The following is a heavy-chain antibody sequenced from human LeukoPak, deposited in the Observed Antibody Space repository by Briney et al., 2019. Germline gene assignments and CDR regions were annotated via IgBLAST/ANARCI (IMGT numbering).Heavy chain of an antibody. Sequence: GGSLRLSCAASGFTFSNAWMSWVRQAPGKGLEWVGRIKSKTDGGTTDYAAPVKGRFTISRDDSKNTLYLQMNSLKAEDTAVYYCTTPNNPYYYDSSEAGSWGQGTLVTVSS. D-gene: IGHD3-22*01. J-gene: IGHJ4*02. CDR3: TTPNNPYYYDSSEAGS. CDR2: IKSKTDGGTT. CDR1: GFTFSNAW. V-gene: IGHV3-15*01.